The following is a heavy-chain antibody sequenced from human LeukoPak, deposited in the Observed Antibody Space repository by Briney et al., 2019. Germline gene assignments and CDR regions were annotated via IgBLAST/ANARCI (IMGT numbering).Heavy chain of an antibody. Sequence: GSSVKVSCRASGGTFSSYAISWVRQAPGQGLEWMGGVIPIFGTANYAQKFQGRVTITADESTSTAYMELSSLRSEDTAVYYCARVVFVSGGDYFDYWGQGTLVTVSS. V-gene: IGHV1-69*01. J-gene: IGHJ4*02. CDR1: GGTFSSYA. CDR3: ARVVFVSGGDYFDY. D-gene: IGHD2-21*01. CDR2: VIPIFGTA.